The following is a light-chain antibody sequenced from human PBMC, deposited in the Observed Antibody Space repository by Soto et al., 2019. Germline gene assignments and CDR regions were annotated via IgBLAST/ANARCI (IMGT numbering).Light chain of an antibody. CDR2: DAS. Sequence: DILLTQSPGTLSLSPGERATLSCRASQTVTSSYLAWYQQKPGQAPRLLIYDASKRATGIPARFSGSRSGTEFTLTISSLQPEDFASYYCLQDYGDSWTFGQGTKV. J-gene: IGKJ1*01. CDR1: QTVTSSY. V-gene: IGKV3D-7*01. CDR3: LQDYGDSWT.